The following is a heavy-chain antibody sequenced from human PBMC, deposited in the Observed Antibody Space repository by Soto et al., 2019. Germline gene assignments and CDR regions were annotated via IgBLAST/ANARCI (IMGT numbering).Heavy chain of an antibody. CDR3: ASYYYDSSGYYWTDAFDI. J-gene: IGHJ3*02. CDR1: GYTFTSYY. D-gene: IGHD3-22*01. Sequence: ASVKVSCKASGYTFTSYYMHWVRQAPGQGLEWMGIINPSGGSTSYAQKFQGRVTMTRDTSTSTVYMELSSLRSEDTAVYYCASYYYDSSGYYWTDAFDIWGQGTMVTVSS. CDR2: INPSGGST. V-gene: IGHV1-46*03.